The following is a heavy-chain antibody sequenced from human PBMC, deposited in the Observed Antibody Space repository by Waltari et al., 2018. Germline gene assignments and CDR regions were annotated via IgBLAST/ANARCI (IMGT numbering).Heavy chain of an antibody. CDR2: ISYDGSNK. V-gene: IGHV3-30*18. CDR3: AKDSHYYYGSGSLDY. Sequence: VQLVESGGGVVQPGRSLRLSCAASGFTFSSYGMHWVRQAPGKGLEWVAVISYDGSNKYYADSVKGRFTISRDNSKNTLYLQMNSLRAEDTAVYYCAKDSHYYYGSGSLDYWGQGTLVTVSS. CDR1: GFTFSSYG. D-gene: IGHD3-10*01. J-gene: IGHJ4*02.